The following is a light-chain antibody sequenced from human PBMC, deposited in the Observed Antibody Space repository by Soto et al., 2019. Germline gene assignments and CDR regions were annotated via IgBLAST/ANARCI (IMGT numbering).Light chain of an antibody. V-gene: IGKV3-20*01. CDR2: AAS. CDR3: QQYQSLT. CDR1: QSVSSSY. J-gene: IGKJ4*01. Sequence: EIVLTQSPGTLSLSPGERATLSCRASQSVSSSYLVWHQQKPGQAPRLLIYAASRRATGIPDRFSGSGSGTDFTLTITRLEPEDFAVYYCQQYQSLTFGGGTKVDIK.